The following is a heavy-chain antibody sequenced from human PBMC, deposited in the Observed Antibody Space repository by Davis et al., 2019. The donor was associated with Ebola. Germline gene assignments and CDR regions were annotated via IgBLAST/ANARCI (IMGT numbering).Heavy chain of an antibody. Sequence: MPSETLSLTCTVSGYSISSGFSWGWIRQPPGKGLEWMGSIYHSGTTNYNPSLKSRVTISVDTSKNQFSLKLSSVTAADTAVYYCARQGYSSSWPTFDYWGQGTLVTVSS. D-gene: IGHD6-13*01. J-gene: IGHJ4*02. CDR3: ARQGYSSSWPTFDY. V-gene: IGHV4-38-2*02. CDR2: IYHSGTT. CDR1: GYSISSGFS.